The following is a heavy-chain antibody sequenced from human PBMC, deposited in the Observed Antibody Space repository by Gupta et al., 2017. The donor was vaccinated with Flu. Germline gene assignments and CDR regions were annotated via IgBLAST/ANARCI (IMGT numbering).Heavy chain of an antibody. J-gene: IGHJ4*02. CDR1: SA. V-gene: IGHV3-30*04. D-gene: IGHD1-26*01. Sequence: SAMHWVTKAPVKGLEWVAVISYEGMNNYYADAVKGRFTISRDNSKNTLYLQMKSLRAEDTDVYYFARADSGRYFGLGYGGQGTLVTVCS. CDR3: ARADSGRYFGLGY. CDR2: ISYEGMNN.